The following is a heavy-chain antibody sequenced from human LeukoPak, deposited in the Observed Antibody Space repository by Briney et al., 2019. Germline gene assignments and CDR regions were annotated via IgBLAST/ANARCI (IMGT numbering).Heavy chain of an antibody. CDR3: ARLGLYGTSGFYHSLDY. V-gene: IGHV5-51*01. D-gene: IGHD3-22*01. J-gene: IGHJ4*02. CDR1: GYRFTSYW. CDR2: IYPGDFDT. Sequence: GESLQISCKGSGYRFTSYWIGWVRQMPGKGLEWMGIIYPGDFDTRYSPSFQGQVTISADKSISTAYLQWSSLKASDTAMYYCARLGLYGTSGFYHSLDYWGQGALVTVSS.